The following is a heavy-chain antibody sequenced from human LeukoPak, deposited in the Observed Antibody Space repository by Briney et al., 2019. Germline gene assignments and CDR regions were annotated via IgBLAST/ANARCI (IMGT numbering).Heavy chain of an antibody. V-gene: IGHV4-39*01. D-gene: IGHD3-3*01. CDR3: ARSGYGYYYYMDV. CDR2: IHYSGSI. CDR1: GGSISSSSYY. J-gene: IGHJ6*03. Sequence: PSETLSLTCTVSGGSISSSSYYWGWIRQPPGKGLEWIGSIHYSGSIYYNPSLKSRVTISVDTSKNQFSLKLSSVTAADTAVYYCARSGYGYYYYMDVWGKGTTVTVSS.